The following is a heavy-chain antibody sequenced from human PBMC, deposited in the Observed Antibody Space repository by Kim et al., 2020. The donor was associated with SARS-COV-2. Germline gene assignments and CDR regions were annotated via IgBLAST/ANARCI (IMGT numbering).Heavy chain of an antibody. CDR3: ARGGGYCSSTSCYFGPDY. D-gene: IGHD2-2*01. J-gene: IGHJ4*02. V-gene: IGHV4-34*01. Sequence: SETLSLTCAVYGGSFSGYYWSWIRQPPGKGLEWIGEINHSGSTNYNPSLKSRVTISVDTSKNQFSLKLSSVTAADTAVYYCARGGGYCSSTSCYFGPDYWGQGTLVTVSS. CDR1: GGSFSGYY. CDR2: INHSGST.